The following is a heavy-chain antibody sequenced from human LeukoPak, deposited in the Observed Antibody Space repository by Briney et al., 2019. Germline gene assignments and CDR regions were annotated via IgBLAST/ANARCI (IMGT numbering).Heavy chain of an antibody. J-gene: IGHJ4*02. CDR1: GGSISSYY. V-gene: IGHV4-59*01. D-gene: IGHD5-18*01. CDR2: IYYSGST. CDR3: ARGGGSGYSYG. Sequence: SETLSRTCTVSGGSISSYYWSWIRQPPGKGLEWIGYIYYSGSTNYNPSLKSRVTLSVDTSKNQFSLKLSSVTAADTAVYYCARGGGSGYSYGWGQGTLVTVSS.